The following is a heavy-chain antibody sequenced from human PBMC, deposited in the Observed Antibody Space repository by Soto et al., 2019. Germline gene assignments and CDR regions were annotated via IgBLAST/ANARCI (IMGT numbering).Heavy chain of an antibody. CDR1: GYTFTSYG. J-gene: IGHJ6*02. Sequence: ASVKVSCKASGYTFTSYGISWVRQAPGQGLEWMGWISAYNGNTNYAQSLQGRLTMTTDTSTTTAYMELRSLRSDDTAVYYCARDPYHVLMVNAPNRYGIDVWGQGTTVTVSS. CDR3: ARDPYHVLMVNAPNRYGIDV. D-gene: IGHD2-8*01. V-gene: IGHV1-18*01. CDR2: ISAYNGNT.